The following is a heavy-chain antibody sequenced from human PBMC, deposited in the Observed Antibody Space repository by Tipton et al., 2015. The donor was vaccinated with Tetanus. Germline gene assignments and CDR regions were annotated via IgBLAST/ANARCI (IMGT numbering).Heavy chain of an antibody. CDR1: GGSISGDY. CDR2: VYYPGKT. V-gene: IGHV4-59*03. CDR3: ARYYCPSGSCRHFDF. D-gene: IGHD2-8*01. Sequence: TLSLTCSVSGGSISGDYWSWIRQPPGKGLEWIGHVYYPGKTNSNPSLKSRVTISVDTSRSQLSLKLRSVTAADTAIYYCARYYCPSGSCRHFDFWGQGTLVTVSS. J-gene: IGHJ4*02.